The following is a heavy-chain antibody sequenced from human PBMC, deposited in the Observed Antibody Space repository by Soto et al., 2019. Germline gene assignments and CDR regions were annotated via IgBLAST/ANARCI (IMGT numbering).Heavy chain of an antibody. V-gene: IGHV4-61*01. CDR2: IYYSGST. Sequence: SETLSLTCTVSVGSVSSGSYYWSWIRQPPGKGLEWIGYIYYSGSTNYNPSLKSRVTISVDTSKNQFSLKLSSVTAADTAVYYCARFYYDSSGYPSLFDYWGQGTLVTVSS. CDR3: ARFYYDSSGYPSLFDY. CDR1: VGSVSSGSYY. J-gene: IGHJ4*02. D-gene: IGHD3-22*01.